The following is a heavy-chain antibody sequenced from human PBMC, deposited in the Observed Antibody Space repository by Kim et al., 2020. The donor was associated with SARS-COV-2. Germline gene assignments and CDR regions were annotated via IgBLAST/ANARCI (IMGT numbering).Heavy chain of an antibody. D-gene: IGHD2-15*01. Sequence: GGSLRLSCAASGFTFSSYAMHWVRQAPGKGLEWVAVISYDGSNKYYADSVKGRFTISRDNSKNTLYLQMNSLRAEDTAVYYCARGIFSKYYYGMDVWGQGTTVTVSS. CDR2: ISYDGSNK. CDR3: ARGIFSKYYYGMDV. J-gene: IGHJ6*02. CDR1: GFTFSSYA. V-gene: IGHV3-30-3*01.